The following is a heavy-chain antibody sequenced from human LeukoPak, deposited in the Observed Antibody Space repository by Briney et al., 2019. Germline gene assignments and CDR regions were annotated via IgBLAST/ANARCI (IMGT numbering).Heavy chain of an antibody. Sequence: SETLSLTCTASGGSISSYYWSWIRQPPGKGLEWIGYIYYSGSTNYNPSLKSRVTISVDTSKNQFSLKLSSVTAADTAVYYCARDQGIDYGSGSYPYGMDVWGQGTTVTVSS. J-gene: IGHJ6*02. CDR1: GGSISSYY. V-gene: IGHV4-59*01. CDR3: ARDQGIDYGSGSYPYGMDV. CDR2: IYYSGST. D-gene: IGHD3-10*01.